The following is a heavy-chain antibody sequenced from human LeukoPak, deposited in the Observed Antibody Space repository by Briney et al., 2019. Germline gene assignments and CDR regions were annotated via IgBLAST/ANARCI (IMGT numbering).Heavy chain of an antibody. V-gene: IGHV3-48*04. CDR3: ARGLIYDSSGPIDY. D-gene: IGHD3-22*01. J-gene: IGHJ4*02. CDR1: GFTFSSYS. CDR2: ISSSSITI. Sequence: GGSLRLSCAASGFTFSSYSLNWVRQAPGKGLEWVSFISSSSITIYYADSVKGRFTISRDNAEKSLYLQMNSLRAEDTAVYYCARGLIYDSSGPIDYWGQGTLVTVSS.